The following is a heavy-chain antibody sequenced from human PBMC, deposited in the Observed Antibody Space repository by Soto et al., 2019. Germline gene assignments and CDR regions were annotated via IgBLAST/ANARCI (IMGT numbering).Heavy chain of an antibody. CDR3: ARHTPAISISDH. J-gene: IGHJ4*02. CDR2: IYYSGST. CDR1: GYSISTDY. Sequence: SETLSLTCTFSGYSISTDYWSWIRQPPGKGLEWIGSIYYSGSTYYNPSLKSRVTISVDTSKNQFSLKLSSVTAADTAVYYCARHTPAISISDHWGQGTLVTVSS. V-gene: IGHV4-39*01. D-gene: IGHD2-15*01.